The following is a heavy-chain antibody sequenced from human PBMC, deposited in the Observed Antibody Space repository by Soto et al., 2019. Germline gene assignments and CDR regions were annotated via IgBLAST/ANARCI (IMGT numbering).Heavy chain of an antibody. D-gene: IGHD3-10*01. J-gene: IGHJ4*02. V-gene: IGHV4-31*03. CDR2: IYYSGST. CDR3: ARGELDDGSGSYYNHYFDY. CDR1: GGSISSGGYY. Sequence: SETLSLTCTVSGGSISSGGYYWSWIRQHPGKGLEWIGYIYYSGSTYYNPSLKSRVTISVDTSKNQFSLKLSSVTAADTAVYYCARGELDDGSGSYYNHYFDYWGQGTLVTVSS.